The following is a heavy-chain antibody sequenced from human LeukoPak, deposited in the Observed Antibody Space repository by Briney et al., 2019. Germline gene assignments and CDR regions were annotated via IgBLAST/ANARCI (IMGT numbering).Heavy chain of an antibody. D-gene: IGHD6-19*01. CDR3: ARDRVGSGWPRLFYFEH. CDR1: GYTFTGYY. Sequence: ASVKVSCKPSGYTFTGYYLHWVRQAPGQALEWMGWINPNIGATMYAQKFQGRVTMTRDTSISTAYMELTSLRPDDTAVYYCARDRVGSGWPRLFYFEHWGQGALVTVSS. CDR2: INPNIGAT. J-gene: IGHJ4*02. V-gene: IGHV1-2*02.